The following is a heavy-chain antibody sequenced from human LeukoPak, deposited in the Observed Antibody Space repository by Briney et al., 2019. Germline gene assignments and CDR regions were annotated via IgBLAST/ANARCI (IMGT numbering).Heavy chain of an antibody. J-gene: IGHJ4*02. CDR3: ATTDKYYDILTGYYNLDY. CDR1: GYTFTGYY. V-gene: IGHV1-69*06. CDR2: IIPIFGTA. Sequence: ASVKVSCKASGYTFTGYYMHWVRQAPGQGLEWMGGIIPIFGTANYAQKFQGRVTITADKSTSTAYMELSSLRSEDTAAYYCATTDKYYDILTGYYNLDYWGQGTLVTVSS. D-gene: IGHD3-9*01.